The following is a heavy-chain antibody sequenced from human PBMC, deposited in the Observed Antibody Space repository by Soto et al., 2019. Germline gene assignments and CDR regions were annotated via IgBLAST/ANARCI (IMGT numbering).Heavy chain of an antibody. CDR1: GFTFSSYG. J-gene: IGHJ4*02. V-gene: IGHV3-33*01. Sequence: GGSLRLSCAASGFTFSSYGMHWVRQAPGKGLEWVAVIWYDGSNKYYADSVKGRFTISRDNSKNTLYLQMNSLRAEDTAVYYCASQGTTGTTEYYFDYWGQGTLVTVSS. D-gene: IGHD1-1*01. CDR2: IWYDGSNK. CDR3: ASQGTTGTTEYYFDY.